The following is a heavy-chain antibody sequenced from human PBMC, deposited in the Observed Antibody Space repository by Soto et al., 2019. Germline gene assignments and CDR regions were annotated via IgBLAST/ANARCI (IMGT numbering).Heavy chain of an antibody. CDR1: GGSISSSNW. CDR3: ARGGGGPIDY. CDR2: IHHSGST. V-gene: IGHV4-4*02. J-gene: IGHJ4*02. D-gene: IGHD2-15*01. Sequence: QVQLQESGPGLVKPSGTLSLTCAVSGGSISSSNWWSWVRQPPGKGLEWSGAIHHSGSTNYNESVKSGVTLSVDKSNNHLSLKLSAVTAADTAVYYCARGGGGPIDYWGQGTLVTDSS.